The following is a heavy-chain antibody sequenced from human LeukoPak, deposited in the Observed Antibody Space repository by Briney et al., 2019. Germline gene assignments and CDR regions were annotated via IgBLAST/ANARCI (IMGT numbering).Heavy chain of an antibody. V-gene: IGHV3-33*01. Sequence: PGGSLRLSCAASGFTFSSYGMHWVRQAPGKGLEWVAVIWYDGSNKYYADSVKGRFTISRDNAKNSLYLQMNSLRAEDTAVYYCAREVGAGTTWFDPWGQGTLVTVSS. J-gene: IGHJ5*02. D-gene: IGHD1-7*01. CDR2: IWYDGSNK. CDR1: GFTFSSYG. CDR3: AREVGAGTTWFDP.